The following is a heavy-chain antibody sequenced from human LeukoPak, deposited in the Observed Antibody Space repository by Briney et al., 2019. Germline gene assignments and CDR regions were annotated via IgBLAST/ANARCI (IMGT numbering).Heavy chain of an antibody. D-gene: IGHD3-10*01. V-gene: IGHV3-23*01. CDR1: GFTFSSYA. CDR2: ISDSGSHI. Sequence: GGSLRLSCAASGFTFSSYAMTWVRQAPGKGLEWVSEISDSGSHIYYAGSVRGRFTISRDNFKSTLYLQMNSLGADDTAVYYCAKDRYGSGTYGSFDPWGQGTLVTVSS. CDR3: AKDRYGSGTYGSFDP. J-gene: IGHJ5*02.